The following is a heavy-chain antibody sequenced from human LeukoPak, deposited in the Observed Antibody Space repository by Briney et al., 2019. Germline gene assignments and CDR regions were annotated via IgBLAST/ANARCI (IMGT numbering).Heavy chain of an antibody. CDR1: GGSISSGGYY. J-gene: IGHJ4*02. V-gene: IGHV4-30-2*01. D-gene: IGHD3-22*01. CDR2: IYHSGST. Sequence: PSQTLSLTCTVSGGSISSGGYYWSWIRQPPGKGLEWIGYIYHSGSTYYNPSLKSRVTISVDRSKNQFSLKLSSVTAADTAVYYCAGHSSGYPHFDYWGQGTLVTVSS. CDR3: AGHSSGYPHFDY.